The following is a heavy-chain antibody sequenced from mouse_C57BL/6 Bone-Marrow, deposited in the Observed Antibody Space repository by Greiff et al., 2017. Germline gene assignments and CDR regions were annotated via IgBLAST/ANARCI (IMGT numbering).Heavy chain of an antibody. V-gene: IGHV1-81*01. CDR1: GYTFTSYG. CDR2: IYPRSGNT. D-gene: IGHD4-1*01. CDR3: ARCDWAMDY. J-gene: IGHJ4*01. Sequence: VQLQESGAELARPGASVKLSCKASGYTFTSYGISWVKQRTGQGLEWIGEIYPRSGNTYYNEKFKGKATMTADKASSTAYMELRSLTSADSAVYVCARCDWAMDYWGQGTSVTVSS.